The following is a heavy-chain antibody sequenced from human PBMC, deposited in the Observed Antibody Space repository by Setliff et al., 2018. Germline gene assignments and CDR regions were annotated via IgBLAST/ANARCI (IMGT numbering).Heavy chain of an antibody. D-gene: IGHD3-16*01. V-gene: IGHV3-7*01. J-gene: IGHJ6*02. CDR2: IKQDAGER. CDR3: ARGPRVWVRDGMDV. Sequence: GESLKISCTASGFTFNDYWMSWVRQAPGKGLEWVANIKQDAGERYYVDSVRGRFTISRDNAESTVYLQMNSLRAEDTAVYYCARGPRVWVRDGMDVWGQGTTVTVSS. CDR1: GFTFNDYW.